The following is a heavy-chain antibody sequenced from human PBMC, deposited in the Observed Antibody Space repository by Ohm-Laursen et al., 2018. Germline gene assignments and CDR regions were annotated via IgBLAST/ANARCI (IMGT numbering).Heavy chain of an antibody. V-gene: IGHV3-15*01. D-gene: IGHD2-2*01. Sequence: SLRLSCSAPGFTLSNAWVSWVRQAPGKGLEWVGRITTKPNDGTTEYAAPVKGRFIISKDNSKNTVSLQMNSLTTEDTAVYYCTTEPVGYCNSPTCYAYFPNWGQGTLVTVSS. CDR1: GFTLSNAW. CDR2: ITTKPNDGTT. J-gene: IGHJ1*01. CDR3: TTEPVGYCNSPTCYAYFPN.